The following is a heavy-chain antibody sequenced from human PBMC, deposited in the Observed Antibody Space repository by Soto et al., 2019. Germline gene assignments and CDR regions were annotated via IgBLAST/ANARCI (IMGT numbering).Heavy chain of an antibody. CDR3: ASAPNYYDRSGYYYGAFDI. V-gene: IGHV4-30-2*01. CDR1: GGSISSGGYS. CDR2: IYHSGST. D-gene: IGHD3-22*01. Sequence: LSLPCAVSGGSISSGGYSWSWIRQPPGKGLEWIGYIYHSGSTYYNPSLKSRVTISVDRAKNQFSLKLSSVTAADTAVYYCASAPNYYDRSGYYYGAFDIWGQGTMVSVS. J-gene: IGHJ3*02.